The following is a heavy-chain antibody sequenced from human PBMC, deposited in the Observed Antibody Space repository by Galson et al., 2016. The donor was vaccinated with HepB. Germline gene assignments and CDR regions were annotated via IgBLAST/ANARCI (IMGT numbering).Heavy chain of an antibody. J-gene: IGHJ6*02. CDR2: INTDGSRT. D-gene: IGHD2/OR15-2a*01. CDR1: GFPFSSYW. Sequence: LRLSCAASGFPFSSYWMHWVRQAPGRGLVWVSRINTDGSRTNYADSVKGRVTISRDNAKNTLYLQMNSLRAEDTAVYYCARAGFKGFSNGMDVWGQGTTVTVSS. V-gene: IGHV3-74*01. CDR3: ARAGFKGFSNGMDV.